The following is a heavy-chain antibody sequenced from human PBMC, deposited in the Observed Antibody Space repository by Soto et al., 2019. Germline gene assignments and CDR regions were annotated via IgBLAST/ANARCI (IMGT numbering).Heavy chain of an antibody. CDR3: AKTSSLYYYYYMDV. CDR1: GFTFSSYA. Sequence: GGSLRLSCAASGFTFSSYAMSWVRQAPGKGLEWVSAISGSGGSTYYADSVKGRFTISRDNSKDTLYLQMNSLRAEDTAVYYCAKTSSLYYYYYMDVWGKGITVTVSS. J-gene: IGHJ6*03. D-gene: IGHD2-2*01. CDR2: ISGSGGST. V-gene: IGHV3-23*01.